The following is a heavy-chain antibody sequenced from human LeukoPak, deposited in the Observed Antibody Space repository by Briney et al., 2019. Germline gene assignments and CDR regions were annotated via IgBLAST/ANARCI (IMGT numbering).Heavy chain of an antibody. D-gene: IGHD1-14*01. CDR1: GYTFADHD. CDR3: ARIITSTWYNEFDC. CDR2: INPNGGGT. Sequence: ASVKVSCKASGYTFADHDLHWLRQAPGQGLEYLGWINPNGGGTNFPQKFQGRVTLTIDTSVNTGYMEITKLTSDDTAVYYCARIITSTWYNEFDCWGQGTLVAVSS. J-gene: IGHJ4*02. V-gene: IGHV1-2*02.